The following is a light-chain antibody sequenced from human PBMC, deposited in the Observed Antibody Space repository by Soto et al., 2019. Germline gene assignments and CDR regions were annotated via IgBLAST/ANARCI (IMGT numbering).Light chain of an antibody. V-gene: IGKV3-20*01. CDR2: DTS. Sequence: EIVLTPSPATLSLSPGERATLSCRASQSLSNSFIAWYQQKPGQAPRLLIYDTSSRATGIPDRFSGSGSGTDFTLTISRLEPEDFSVFYCQQYGTSEIIFGQGTRLEIK. J-gene: IGKJ5*01. CDR3: QQYGTSEII. CDR1: QSLSNSF.